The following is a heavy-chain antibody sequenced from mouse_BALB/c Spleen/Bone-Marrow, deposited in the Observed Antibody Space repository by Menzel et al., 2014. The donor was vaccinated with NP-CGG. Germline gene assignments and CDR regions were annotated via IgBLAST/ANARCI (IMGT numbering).Heavy chain of an antibody. V-gene: IGHV1-15*01. CDR1: GYTFTDYE. Sequence: QVQLKESGAELVRLGASVTLSCKASGYTFTDYEMHWVKQTPVHGLEWIGAIDPETGGTAYNQKFKGKATLTADKSSSTAYMELRSLTSEDSAVYYCTREGYYGSSPAWFAYWGQGTLVTVSA. CDR2: IDPETGGT. D-gene: IGHD1-1*01. CDR3: TREGYYGSSPAWFAY. J-gene: IGHJ3*01.